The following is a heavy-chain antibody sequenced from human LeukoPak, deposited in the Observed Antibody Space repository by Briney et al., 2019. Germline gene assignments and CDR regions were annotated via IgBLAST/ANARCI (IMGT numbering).Heavy chain of an antibody. CDR2: IYTSGST. CDR1: GGSISSYY. CDR3: ARDGGYYGSGSYYAGRYYYYMDV. D-gene: IGHD3-10*01. Sequence: SETLSLTCTVSGGSISSYYWSWIRQPAGKGLEWIGRIYTSGSTNYNPSLKSRVTISVDKSKNQFSLKLSSVTAADTAVYYCARDGGYYGSGSYYAGRYYYYMDVWGKGTTVTVSS. V-gene: IGHV4-4*07. J-gene: IGHJ6*03.